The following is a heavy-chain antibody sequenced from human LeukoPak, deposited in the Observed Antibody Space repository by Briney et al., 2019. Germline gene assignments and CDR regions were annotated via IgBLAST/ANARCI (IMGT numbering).Heavy chain of an antibody. CDR2: IIPIFGTA. D-gene: IGHD2-2*01. CDR1: GGTFSSYA. CDR3: ARECSSTSCGDY. Sequence: SVKVSCKASGGTFSSYAISWVRQAPGQGLEWVGGIIPIFGTANYAQKFQGRVTITTDESTSTAYMELSSLRSEDTAVYYCARECSSTSCGDYWGQGTLVTVSS. V-gene: IGHV1-69*05. J-gene: IGHJ4*02.